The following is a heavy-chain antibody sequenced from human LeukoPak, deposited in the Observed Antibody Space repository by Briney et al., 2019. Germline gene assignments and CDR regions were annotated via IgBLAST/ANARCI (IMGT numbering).Heavy chain of an antibody. J-gene: IGHJ5*02. CDR1: GFTFSSYS. CDR2: ISSSSSYI. CDR3: ARVIAAAGISWFDP. V-gene: IGHV3-21*01. Sequence: GGSLRLSCAASGFTFSSYSMNWVRQAPGKGLEWVSSISSSSSYIYYADSVKGRFTISRDNAKNSLYLQMNSLRAEDTAVYYCARVIAAAGISWFDPWVQGTLVTVSS. D-gene: IGHD6-13*01.